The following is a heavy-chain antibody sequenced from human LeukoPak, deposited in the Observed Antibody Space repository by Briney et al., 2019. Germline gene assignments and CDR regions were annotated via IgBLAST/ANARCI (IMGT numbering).Heavy chain of an antibody. CDR2: IKQDGSEK. CDR3: ARSSSSIDS. CDR1: GFTFSSYG. Sequence: PGGSLRLSCAASGFTFSSYGMHWLRQAPGKGLEWVANIKQDGSEKYYVDSVKGRFTISRDNAKNSLYLQMNSLRADDTAVYYCARSSSSIDSWGQGTLVTVSS. V-gene: IGHV3-7*01. D-gene: IGHD2-2*01. J-gene: IGHJ4*02.